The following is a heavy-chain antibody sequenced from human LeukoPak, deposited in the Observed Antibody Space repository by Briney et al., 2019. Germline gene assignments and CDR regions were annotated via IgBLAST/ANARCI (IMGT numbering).Heavy chain of an antibody. V-gene: IGHV7-4-1*02. CDR1: GYTFTSYT. CDR3: ARGPAHYYYGMDV. Sequence: ASVKVSCKASGYTFTSYTMNWVRQAPGQGLEWRGGINTNTGNPTYAQGFTGRFVFSLDTSVSTAYLQISGLKAEDTAVYYCARGPAHYYYGMDVWGQGTTVTVSS. CDR2: INTNTGNP. J-gene: IGHJ6*02.